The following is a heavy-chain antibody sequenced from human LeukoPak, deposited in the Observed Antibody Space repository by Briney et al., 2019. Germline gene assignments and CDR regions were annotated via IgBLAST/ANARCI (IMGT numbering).Heavy chain of an antibody. J-gene: IGHJ5*02. V-gene: IGHV3-21*01. CDR3: ARGVEIDP. CDR1: GFTFSSYS. Sequence: PGGSLRLSCAASGFTFSSYSMNWVRQAPGKGLEWVSSISGSSSYIYYADSVKGRFTISRDNAKNSLYLQMNSLRAEDTAVYYCARGVEIDPWGQGTLVTVSS. CDR2: ISGSSSYI.